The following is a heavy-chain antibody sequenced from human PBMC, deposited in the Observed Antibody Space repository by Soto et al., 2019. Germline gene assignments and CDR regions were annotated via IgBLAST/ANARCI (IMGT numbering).Heavy chain of an antibody. CDR3: ARVSSSWYQYGMDV. D-gene: IGHD6-13*01. V-gene: IGHV1-2*02. CDR1: GYTFTGYY. CDR2: INPNSGGT. Sequence: ASVKVSCKASGYTFTGYYMHWVRQAPGQGLEWMGGINPNSGGTNYAQKFQGRVTMARDTSISTAYMELSRLRSDDTAVYYCARVSSSWYQYGMDVWGQGTTVTVSS. J-gene: IGHJ6*02.